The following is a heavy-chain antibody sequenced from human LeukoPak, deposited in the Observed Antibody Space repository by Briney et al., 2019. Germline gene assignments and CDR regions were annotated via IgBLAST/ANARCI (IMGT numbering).Heavy chain of an antibody. D-gene: IGHD3-9*01. V-gene: IGHV1-18*01. CDR3: VRDQYLNVMTGFDE. J-gene: IGHJ4*02. CDR2: TSVNNGDT. CDR1: GYMFNLYG. Sequence: SVKVSCKASGYMFNLYGISWVRQAPGQGLEWMAWTSVNNGDTKYGQKFQGRVTVTTDTSTSTVYLELRSLRPDDTAVYYCVRDQYLNVMTGFDEWGQGTLVTVSS.